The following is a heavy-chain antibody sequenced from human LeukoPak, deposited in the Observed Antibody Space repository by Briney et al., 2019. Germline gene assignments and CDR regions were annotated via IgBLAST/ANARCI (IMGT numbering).Heavy chain of an antibody. Sequence: SETLSLTCAVYGGSFSGYYWSWIRHPPGKGLEWIGEINHSGSTNYNPSLKSRVNISVDTSKNQFSLKLSSVTAADTAVYYCAGYTIAAAGHFDYWGQGTLVAVSS. J-gene: IGHJ4*02. CDR1: GGSFSGYY. CDR2: INHSGST. CDR3: AGYTIAAAGHFDY. D-gene: IGHD6-13*01. V-gene: IGHV4-34*01.